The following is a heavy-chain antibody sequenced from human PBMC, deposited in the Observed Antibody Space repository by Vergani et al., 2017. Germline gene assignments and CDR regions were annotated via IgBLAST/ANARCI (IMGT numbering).Heavy chain of an antibody. J-gene: IGHJ2*01. D-gene: IGHD3-22*01. CDR3: ARDGYYYDSSGYPHHSYWYFDL. CDR2: ISSSGSTI. Sequence: EVQLLESGGGLVQPGGSLRLSCAASGFTFSSYEMNWVRQAPGKGLEWVSYISSSGSTIYYADSVKGRFTISRDNAKNSLYLQMNSLRAEDTAVYYCARDGYYYDSSGYPHHSYWYFDLWGRSTLVTVSS. CDR1: GFTFSSYE. V-gene: IGHV3-48*03.